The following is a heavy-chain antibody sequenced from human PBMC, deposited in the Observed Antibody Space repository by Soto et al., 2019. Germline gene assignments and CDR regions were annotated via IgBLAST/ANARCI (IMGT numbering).Heavy chain of an antibody. Sequence: SETLSLTCTVSGGSISSVNYYWSWVRQPPGKGLEWIGYIYYSGSTYYKPSLDSRVTISADTSKNQFSLKLSSVTAADTAVYYCARGGAVLSSPFDYWGRGTLVTVS. CDR3: ARGGAVLSSPFDY. D-gene: IGHD2-15*01. CDR1: GGSISSVNYY. CDR2: IYYSGST. J-gene: IGHJ4*02. V-gene: IGHV4-30-4*01.